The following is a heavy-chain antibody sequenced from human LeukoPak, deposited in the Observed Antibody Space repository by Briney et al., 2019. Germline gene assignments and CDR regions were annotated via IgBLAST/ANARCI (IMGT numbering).Heavy chain of an antibody. V-gene: IGHV4-34*01. CDR2: INHSVST. D-gene: IGHD5-18*01. CDR3: AKPADTAMGFDY. Sequence: SETLSLTCAVYGGSFSGYYWSWIRQPPGKGLKWIGEINHSVSTNYNPSLKSRVTISVDTSKNQFSLKLSSVTAADTAVYYCAKPADTAMGFDYWGQGTLVTVSS. CDR1: GGSFSGYY. J-gene: IGHJ4*02.